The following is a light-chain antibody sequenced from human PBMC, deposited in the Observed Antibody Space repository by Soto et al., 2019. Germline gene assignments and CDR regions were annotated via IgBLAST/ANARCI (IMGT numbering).Light chain of an antibody. V-gene: IGLV2-23*01. Sequence: QSALTQPAPVSGSPGQSITISCTGTSSDAGNYNFVSWYQQHPGKAPKVIIYEDSTRPSGVSNRISGSKSGNTASLTISGLQAEDEADYYCCSYAGSSTSWVFGGGTKLTVL. CDR2: EDS. CDR3: CSYAGSSTSWV. CDR1: SSDAGNYNF. J-gene: IGLJ3*02.